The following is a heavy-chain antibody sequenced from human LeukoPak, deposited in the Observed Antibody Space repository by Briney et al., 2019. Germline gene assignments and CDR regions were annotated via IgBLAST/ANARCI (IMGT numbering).Heavy chain of an antibody. CDR3: ARGHKLLWFGEGPFFDY. CDR1: GGSISSSSYY. J-gene: IGHJ4*02. D-gene: IGHD3-10*01. V-gene: IGHV4-39*07. Sequence: SETLSLTCTVSGGSISSSSYYWSWIRQPPGKGLEWIGEINHSGSTNYNPSLKSRVTISVDTSKNQFSLKLSSVTAADTAVYYCARGHKLLWFGEGPFFDYWGQGTLVTVSS. CDR2: INHSGST.